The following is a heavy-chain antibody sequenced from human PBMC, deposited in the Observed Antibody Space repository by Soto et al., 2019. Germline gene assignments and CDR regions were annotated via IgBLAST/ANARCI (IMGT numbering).Heavy chain of an antibody. CDR1: GDSISSYY. CDR3: ARRTDYGDYYARWFDP. J-gene: IGHJ5*02. CDR2: IYYSGST. V-gene: IGHV4-59*08. Sequence: PSETLSLTCTVSGDSISSYYWSWLRQPPGKGLEWIGYIYYSGSTNYNPSLKSRVTISVDTSKNQFSLKLSSVTAADTAVYYCARRTDYGDYYARWFDPWGQGTLVTVSS. D-gene: IGHD4-17*01.